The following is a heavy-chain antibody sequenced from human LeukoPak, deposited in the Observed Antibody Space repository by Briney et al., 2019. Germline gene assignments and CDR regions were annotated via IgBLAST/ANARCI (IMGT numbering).Heavy chain of an antibody. CDR3: ARVGIVVVPAAIPDNWFDP. CDR2: INHSGST. Sequence: PSETLSLTCAVYGGSFSGYYWSWIRQPPGKGLEWIGEINHSGSTNYNPSLKSRVTISVDTSKNQFSLKLSSVTAADTAVYYCARVGIVVVPAAIPDNWFDPWGQGTLVTVSS. J-gene: IGHJ5*02. V-gene: IGHV4-34*01. D-gene: IGHD2-2*02. CDR1: GGSFSGYY.